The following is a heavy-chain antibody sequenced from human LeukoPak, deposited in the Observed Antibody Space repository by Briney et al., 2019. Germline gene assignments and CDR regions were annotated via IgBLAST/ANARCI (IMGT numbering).Heavy chain of an antibody. CDR3: AKPISGGLAVTADWFHP. Sequence: PRGSLRLSCAASGFAFSVYAMSWLRQPPGKGLEWVSTINANSGTRSYAASVRGRFTISRDNSKNTLYLQLNTLRADDTATYYCAKPISGGLAVTADWFHPWGQGTLVVVSS. CDR1: GFAFSVYA. V-gene: IGHV3-23*01. CDR2: INANSGTR. J-gene: IGHJ5*01. D-gene: IGHD6-19*01.